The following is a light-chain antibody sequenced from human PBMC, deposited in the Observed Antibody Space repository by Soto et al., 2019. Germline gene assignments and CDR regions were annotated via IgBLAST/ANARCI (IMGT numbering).Light chain of an antibody. Sequence: EIVLTQSPGTLSLSPGERATLSCRASQSVSSSYLAWYQQKPGQAPRLLFYGASRRATGIPDRFSGSGSGTDFPLTISRLEPEDFAVYYCQQYGSSPPTFGQGTKVEIK. V-gene: IGKV3-20*01. CDR3: QQYGSSPPT. CDR2: GAS. CDR1: QSVSSSY. J-gene: IGKJ1*01.